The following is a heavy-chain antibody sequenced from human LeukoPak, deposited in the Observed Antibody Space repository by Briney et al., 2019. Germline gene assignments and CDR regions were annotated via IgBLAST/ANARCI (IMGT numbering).Heavy chain of an antibody. D-gene: IGHD5-18*01. V-gene: IGHV3-23*01. CDR1: GFTFSSYG. CDR2: ISGSGGST. Sequence: PSGGSLRLSCAASGFTFSSYGMSWVRQAPGKGLEWVSAISGSGGSTYYVDSVKGRFTISRDNSKNALYLQMDSLRADDTAVYYCAGVDAAMPDAFDIWGQGTTVTVSS. J-gene: IGHJ3*02. CDR3: AGVDAAMPDAFDI.